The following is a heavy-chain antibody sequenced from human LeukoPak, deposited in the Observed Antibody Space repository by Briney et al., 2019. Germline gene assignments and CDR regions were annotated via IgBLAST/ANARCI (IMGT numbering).Heavy chain of an antibody. D-gene: IGHD6-25*01. J-gene: IGHJ4*02. CDR3: AKDRRLASFDY. CDR2: ITGRGEST. Sequence: GGSLRLSCAASGFTFSSYGRNWVRQAPGKGLEWVSGITGRGESTYYADSVKGRFTISRDNSKNTLYLQMNSLRAGDTAIYYCAKDRRLASFDYGGQGTLVTVSS. CDR1: GFTFSSYG. V-gene: IGHV3-23*01.